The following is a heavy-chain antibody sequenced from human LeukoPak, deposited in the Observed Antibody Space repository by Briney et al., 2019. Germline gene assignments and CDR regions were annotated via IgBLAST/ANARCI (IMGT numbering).Heavy chain of an antibody. CDR1: GGTFSSYA. CDR2: IIPIFGTA. D-gene: IGHD3-22*01. Sequence: ASVKVSCKASGGTFSSYAISWVRQAPGQGLGWMGGIIPIFGTANYAQKFQGRVTITADESTSTAYMELSSLRSEDTAVYYCARGGITMIVVARDWFDPWGQGTLVTVSS. J-gene: IGHJ5*02. V-gene: IGHV1-69*13. CDR3: ARGGITMIVVARDWFDP.